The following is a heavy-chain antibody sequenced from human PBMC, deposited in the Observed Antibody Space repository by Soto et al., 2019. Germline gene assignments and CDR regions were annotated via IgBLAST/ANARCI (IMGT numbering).Heavy chain of an antibody. CDR3: AKDLGRYDRIFDAFDI. CDR2: ISYDGSNK. V-gene: IGHV3-30*18. Sequence: QVQLVESGGGVVQPGRSLRLSCAASGFTFSSYGMHWVRQAPGKGLEWVAVISYDGSNKFYADSMRGRFTISRDNSKNTLYLQMNTLRAEDTAVYYCAKDLGRYDRIFDAFDIWGQGTMVTVSS. CDR1: GFTFSSYG. J-gene: IGHJ3*02. D-gene: IGHD3-22*01.